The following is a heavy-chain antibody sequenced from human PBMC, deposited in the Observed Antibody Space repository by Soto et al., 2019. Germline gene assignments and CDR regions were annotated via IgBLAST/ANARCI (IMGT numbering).Heavy chain of an antibody. CDR1: GSSVSGYG. D-gene: IGHD2-2*01. J-gene: IGHJ6*02. Sequence: XSVKVSCKASGSSVSGYGFPLVRQAPGQGLEWMGLISVYNGDTNCAQNFQDRVTMTTDTSTKTAYMDLRSLRFDETAVYYCASTQGSGYCSSASCRNGMDVWAQGTTVTVSS. CDR3: ASTQGSGYCSSASCRNGMDV. V-gene: IGHV1-18*01. CDR2: ISVYNGDT.